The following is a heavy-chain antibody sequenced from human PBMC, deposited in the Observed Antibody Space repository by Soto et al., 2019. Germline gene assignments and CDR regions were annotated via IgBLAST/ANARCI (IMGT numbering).Heavy chain of an antibody. V-gene: IGHV1-18*01. CDR2: ISAYNGNT. CDR3: AREAPPADY. CDR1: GYTFNSYA. Sequence: QVQLVQSGAEVKKPGASVKVSCKASGYTFNSYAIIWLRQAPGKGREWMGWISAYNGNTNYAQKFQGRDTRTTDTSTSTAYMELRGLGSPDTSVYYCAREAPPADYWGQGTLVTVSS. J-gene: IGHJ4*02.